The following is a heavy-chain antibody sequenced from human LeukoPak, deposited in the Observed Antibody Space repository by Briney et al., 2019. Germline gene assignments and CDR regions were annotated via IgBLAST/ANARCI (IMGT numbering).Heavy chain of an antibody. CDR2: IYYSGTT. D-gene: IGHD4-17*01. CDR1: GGSISSSSYY. Sequence: SETLSLTCTVSGGSISSSSYYWGWIRQPPGKGLEWIGSIYYSGTTYYNPSLKSRVTISVATSNNQFSPRLSSVTAADTAVYYCERSLYGDFPPFHYYGMDVWGHGTTVTVSS. CDR3: ERSLYGDFPPFHYYGMDV. V-gene: IGHV4-39*01. J-gene: IGHJ6*02.